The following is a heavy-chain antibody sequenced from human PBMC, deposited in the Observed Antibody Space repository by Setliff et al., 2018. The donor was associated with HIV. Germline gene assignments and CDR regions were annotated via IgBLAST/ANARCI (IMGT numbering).Heavy chain of an antibody. CDR3: ARGRAGIVATID. D-gene: IGHD5-12*01. V-gene: IGHV1-2*02. Sequence: ASVKVSCKASGYTFTGYYMHWVRQAPGQGLEWMGWINPNSGGTNYAQKFQGRVTMTRGTSISTAYMELSRLRSDDTAVYYCARGRAGIVATIDWGQGTLVTVSS. CDR2: INPNSGGT. CDR1: GYTFTGYY. J-gene: IGHJ4*02.